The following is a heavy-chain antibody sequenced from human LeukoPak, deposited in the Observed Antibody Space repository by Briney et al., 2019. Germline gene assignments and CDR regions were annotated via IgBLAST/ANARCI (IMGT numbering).Heavy chain of an antibody. D-gene: IGHD3-9*01. V-gene: IGHV4-39*07. J-gene: IGHJ4*02. CDR2: IYYSGST. CDR1: GGSISSSSYY. CDR3: ARGYFDWFLDN. Sequence: SETLSLTCTVSGGSISSSSYYWGWIRQPPGKGLEWIGSIYYSGSTYYNPSLKSRVTISVDTSKNQFSLKLSSVTAADTAVYYCARGYFDWFLDNWGQGTLVTVSS.